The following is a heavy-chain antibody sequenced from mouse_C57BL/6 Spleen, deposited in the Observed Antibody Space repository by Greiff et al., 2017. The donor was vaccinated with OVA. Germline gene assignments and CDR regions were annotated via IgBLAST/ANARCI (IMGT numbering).Heavy chain of an antibody. CDR2: IHPNSGST. V-gene: IGHV1-64*01. J-gene: IGHJ2*01. CDR1: GYTFTSYW. D-gene: IGHD1-1*01. Sequence: VQLQQPGAELVKPGASVKLSCKASGYTFTSYWMHWVKHRPGQGLEWIGMIHPNSGSTNYNEKFKSKATLTVDKSSSTAYMHLSSLTSEDSAVDYCARDYYGRRNYVDDWGKGTTLTVAS. CDR3: ARDYYGRRNYVDD.